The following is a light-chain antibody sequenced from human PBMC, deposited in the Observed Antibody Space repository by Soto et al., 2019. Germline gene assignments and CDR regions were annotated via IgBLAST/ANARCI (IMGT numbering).Light chain of an antibody. V-gene: IGKV1-5*03. Sequence: DIQMTQSPSSLSASVEDRVTITCRASQSISNWLAWYQQKPGKAPKLLIYKASSLESGVPSRFSGSGSGTEFTLTISSLQPDDFATYYCQHYNSYSEAFGQGTKVDI. CDR2: KAS. CDR1: QSISNW. J-gene: IGKJ1*01. CDR3: QHYNSYSEA.